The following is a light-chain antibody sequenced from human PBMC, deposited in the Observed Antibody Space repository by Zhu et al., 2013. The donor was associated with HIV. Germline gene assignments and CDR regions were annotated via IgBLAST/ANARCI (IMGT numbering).Light chain of an antibody. CDR1: QSVFSTSNNRNH. Sequence: DIVMTQSPDSLTLSLGERATVNCKSSQSVFSTSNNRNHLSWFQQKGGQPPKLLISWASARESGVPERFTGSGSGTNFTLTITALQAEDVALYFCHQYHTLPLTFGGGTRV. CDR2: WAS. CDR3: HQYHTLPLT. V-gene: IGKV4-1*01. J-gene: IGKJ4*01.